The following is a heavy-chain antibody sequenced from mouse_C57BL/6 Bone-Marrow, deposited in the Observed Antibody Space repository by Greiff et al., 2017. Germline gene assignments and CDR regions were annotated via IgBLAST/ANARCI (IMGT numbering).Heavy chain of an antibody. D-gene: IGHD1-1*01. CDR2: IYPGDGDT. Sequence: VQLQQSGPELVKPGASVKISCKASGYAFSSSWMNWVKQRPGKGLEWIGRIYPGDGDTNYNGKFKGKATLTADKSSSTAYMQLSSLTSEDSAVYFWAPHYYGSSYYYAMDDWGQGTSVTVSS. CDR1: GYAFSSSW. CDR3: APHYYGSSYYYAMDD. J-gene: IGHJ4*01. V-gene: IGHV1-82*01.